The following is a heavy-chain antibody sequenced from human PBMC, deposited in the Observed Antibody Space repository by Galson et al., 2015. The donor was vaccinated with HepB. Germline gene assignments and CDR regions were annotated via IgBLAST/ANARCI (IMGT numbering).Heavy chain of an antibody. CDR1: GGSISSGSYY. J-gene: IGHJ3*02. Sequence: QVQLQESGPGLVKPSETLSLTCTVSGGSISSGSYYWSWIRQPAGKGLEWIGRIYTSGSTNYNPSLKSRVTMSVDTSKNQFSLKLSSVTAADTAVYYCARGVVPAAIYNAFDIWGQGTMVTVSS. D-gene: IGHD2-2*01. CDR3: ARGVVPAAIYNAFDI. V-gene: IGHV4-61*02. CDR2: IYTSGST.